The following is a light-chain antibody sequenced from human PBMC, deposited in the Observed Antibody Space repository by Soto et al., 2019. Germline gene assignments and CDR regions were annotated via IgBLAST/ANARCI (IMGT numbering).Light chain of an antibody. CDR3: SSYADSNSYV. J-gene: IGLJ1*01. CDR1: SSDVGGYNY. V-gene: IGLV2-8*01. CDR2: EVT. Sequence: QSALTQPPSASESHGQSVTSSCTGTSSDVGGYNYVYWYQQHPGKAPKLMIYEVTKRPSGVPDRFSGSKSGNTASLTVSGLQAEDEADYYCSSYADSNSYVFGTGTKLTVL.